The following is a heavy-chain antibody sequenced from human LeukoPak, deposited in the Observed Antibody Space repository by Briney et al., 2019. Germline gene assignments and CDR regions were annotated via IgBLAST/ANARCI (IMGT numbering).Heavy chain of an antibody. V-gene: IGHV3-23*01. Sequence: GGSLRLSCPASGFTFSSYAMSWVRQAPGKGLEWVSAISGSGGSTYYADSVKGRFTISRDNSKNTLYLQMNSLRAEDTAVYYCAKALCGGSCYSFDYWGQGTLVTVSS. CDR2: ISGSGGST. CDR3: AKALCGGSCYSFDY. CDR1: GFTFSSYA. D-gene: IGHD2-15*01. J-gene: IGHJ4*02.